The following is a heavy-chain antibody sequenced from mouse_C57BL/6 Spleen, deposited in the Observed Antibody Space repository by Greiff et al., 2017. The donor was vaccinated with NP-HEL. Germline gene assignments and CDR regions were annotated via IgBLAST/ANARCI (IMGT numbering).Heavy chain of an antibody. CDR1: GFTFSSYA. J-gene: IGHJ4*01. CDR3: TRGVYSNYEGYAMDY. Sequence: EVQVVESGEGLVKPGGSLKLSCAASGFTFSSYAMFWVRQTPEKRLEWVAYISSGGDYIYYADTVKGRFTISRDNARNTLYLQMSSLKSEDTAMYYCTRGVYSNYEGYAMDYWGQGTSVTVSS. V-gene: IGHV5-9-1*02. D-gene: IGHD2-5*01. CDR2: ISSGGDYI.